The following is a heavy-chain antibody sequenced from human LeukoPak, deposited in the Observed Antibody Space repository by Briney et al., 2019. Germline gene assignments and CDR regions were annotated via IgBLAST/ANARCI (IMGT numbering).Heavy chain of an antibody. J-gene: IGHJ4*02. CDR3: ARGSWCRDLWDHYFDY. Sequence: GGSLRLSCAASGFTFSSYEMNWVRQAPGKGLEWVSYISSSGSTIYYADSVKGRFTISRDNAKNSLYLQMNSLRAEDTAVYYCARGSWCRDLWDHYFDYWGQGTLVTVSS. V-gene: IGHV3-48*03. CDR1: GFTFSSYE. CDR2: ISSSGSTI. D-gene: IGHD6-13*01.